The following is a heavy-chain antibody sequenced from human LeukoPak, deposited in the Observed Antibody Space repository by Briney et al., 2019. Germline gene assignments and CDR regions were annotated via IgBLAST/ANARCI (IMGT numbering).Heavy chain of an antibody. CDR1: GYTFTGHG. V-gene: IGHV1-18*01. J-gene: IGHJ3*01. CDR2: ISVYNGDT. D-gene: IGHD2-8*02. Sequence: ASVKVSCTASGYTFTGHGISWVRQAPGQGLEWMGWISVYNGDTNSAQKFQGRVTMTTDTSTNTAPMELRRLRSDDTAVYYCARDTGLVALPAALDVWGQGTVVIVSS. CDR3: ARDTGLVALPAALDV.